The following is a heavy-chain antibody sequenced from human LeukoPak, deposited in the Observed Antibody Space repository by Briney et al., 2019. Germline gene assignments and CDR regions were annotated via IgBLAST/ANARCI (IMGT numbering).Heavy chain of an antibody. D-gene: IGHD3-9*01. CDR1: GFTFSSYS. J-gene: IGHJ3*02. CDR3: ARDFTGLTSYDAFDI. CDR2: ISSSSSYI. Sequence: PGGSLRLSCAASGFTFSSYSMNWVRQAPGKGLEWVSSISSSSSYIYYADSVKGRFTISRDNAENSLYLQMNSLRAEDTAVYYCARDFTGLTSYDAFDIWGQGTMVTVSS. V-gene: IGHV3-21*01.